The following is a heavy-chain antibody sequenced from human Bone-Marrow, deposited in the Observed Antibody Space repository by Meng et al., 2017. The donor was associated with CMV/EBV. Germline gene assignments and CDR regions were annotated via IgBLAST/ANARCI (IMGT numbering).Heavy chain of an antibody. V-gene: IGHV3-21*01. CDR2: ISSSSSYI. CDR1: GFTFSSYS. CDR3: AREVMATMGVYYYGMDV. J-gene: IGHJ6*02. Sequence: GGSLRLSCAASGFTFSSYSMNWVRQAPGKGLEWVSSISSSSSYIYYADSVKGRFTISRDNAKNSLYLQMNSRRAEDTAVYYCAREVMATMGVYYYGMDVWGQGTTVTVSS. D-gene: IGHD5-24*01.